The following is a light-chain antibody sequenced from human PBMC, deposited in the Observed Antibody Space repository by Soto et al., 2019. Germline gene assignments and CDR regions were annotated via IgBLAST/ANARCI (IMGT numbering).Light chain of an antibody. CDR1: TGDVGYYNY. CDR3: TSYTSNSTPL. Sequence: QSALTQPASVSGSPGQSITTSCTGTTGDVGYYNYVSWYQQHPGKAPKLIIHEVMNRPSGVSHRFSGSKSGNTASLTISGLQAEDEADYYCTSYTSNSTPLFGGGTKVTV. V-gene: IGLV2-14*01. CDR2: EVM. J-gene: IGLJ1*01.